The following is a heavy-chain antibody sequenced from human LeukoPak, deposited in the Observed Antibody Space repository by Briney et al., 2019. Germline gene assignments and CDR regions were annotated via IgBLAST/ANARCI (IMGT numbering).Heavy chain of an antibody. V-gene: IGHV1-18*01. J-gene: IGHJ4*02. CDR3: ARDSYVVATLRHFDY. CDR2: ISAYNGNT. CDR1: GGTFSSYA. D-gene: IGHD5-12*01. Sequence: GASVKVSCKASGGTFSSYAISWVRQAPGQGLEWMGWISAYNGNTNYAQKLQGRVTMTTDTSTSTAYMELRSLRSDDTAVYYCARDSYVVATLRHFDYWGQGTLVTVSS.